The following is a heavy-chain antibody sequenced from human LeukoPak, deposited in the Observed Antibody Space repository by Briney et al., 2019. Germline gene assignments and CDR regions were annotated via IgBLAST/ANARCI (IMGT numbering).Heavy chain of an antibody. J-gene: IGHJ4*02. CDR1: GGSISSGGYY. D-gene: IGHD5-24*01. CDR3: ARVLVEMATIFDY. Sequence: SETLSLTCAVSGGSISSGGYYWSWIRQPPGKGLEWIGYIYYSGSTYYNPSLKSRVTISVDTSKNQFSLKLSSVTAADTAVYYCARVLVEMATIFDYWGQGTLVTVSS. V-gene: IGHV4-30-4*01. CDR2: IYYSGST.